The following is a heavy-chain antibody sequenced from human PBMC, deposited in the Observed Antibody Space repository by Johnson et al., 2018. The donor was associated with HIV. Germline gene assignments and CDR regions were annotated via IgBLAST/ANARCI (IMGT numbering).Heavy chain of an antibody. CDR2: IKSKTDGGTT. J-gene: IGHJ3*02. D-gene: IGHD4-17*01. V-gene: IGHV3-15*01. CDR1: GFTFSNAW. CDR3: TTAFQIMVTTGAFDI. Sequence: VQLVESGGGVVQPGRSLRLSCAASGFTFSNAWMSWVRQAPGKGLEWVGRIKSKTDGGTTDYAAPVKGRFTISREDSKNTVYLQMNSLKTEDTAVYYCTTAFQIMVTTGAFDIWGQGTMVTVSS.